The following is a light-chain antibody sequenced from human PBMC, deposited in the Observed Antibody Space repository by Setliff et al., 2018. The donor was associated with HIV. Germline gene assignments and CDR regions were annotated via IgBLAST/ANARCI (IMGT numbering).Light chain of an antibody. Sequence: QSVLTQPPSVSGAPGQRVTISCTGRSSNIGAGYDVHWYQHRPATAPKLLIFGNTNRPSGVPDRFSGSKSDTSASLAITGLQAEDEADYYCQSYDSSLFVVFGGGTQLTVL. J-gene: IGLJ2*01. CDR1: SSNIGAGYD. V-gene: IGLV1-40*01. CDR3: QSYDSSLFVV. CDR2: GNT.